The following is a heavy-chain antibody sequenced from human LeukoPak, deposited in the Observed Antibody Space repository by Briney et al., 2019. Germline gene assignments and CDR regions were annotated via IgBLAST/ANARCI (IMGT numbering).Heavy chain of an antibody. CDR2: IYYSGST. J-gene: IGHJ4*02. Sequence: SETLSLTCTVSGGSISSSSYYWGWIRQPPGKGLEWIGSIYYSGSTYYNPSLKSRVTISVDTSKNQFSLKLSSVTAADTAVYYCARHPHRGSYPFAGYWGQGTLVTVSS. V-gene: IGHV4-39*01. D-gene: IGHD1-26*01. CDR1: GGSISSSSYY. CDR3: ARHPHRGSYPFAGY.